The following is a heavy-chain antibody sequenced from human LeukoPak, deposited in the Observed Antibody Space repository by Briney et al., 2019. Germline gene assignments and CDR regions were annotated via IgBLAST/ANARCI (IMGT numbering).Heavy chain of an antibody. CDR3: AREFRVLPDI. J-gene: IGHJ3*02. CDR1: GFTFSSYW. Sequence: GGSLRLSCAASGFTFSSYWMHCVRQAPGKGLVWVSRINTDGSTTNYADSVKGRFTISRDNAKNTLYLQMNSLRAEDTAVYYCAREFRVLPDIWGQGTMVTVSS. V-gene: IGHV3-74*01. D-gene: IGHD2-8*02. CDR2: INTDGSTT.